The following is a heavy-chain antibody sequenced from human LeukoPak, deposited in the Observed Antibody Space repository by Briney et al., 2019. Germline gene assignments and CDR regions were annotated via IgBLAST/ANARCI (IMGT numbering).Heavy chain of an antibody. CDR2: ISSSSSYI. CDR3: AREGYCSGGSCPYYFDY. Sequence: PGGSLRLSCAASGFTFSSYSMNWVRQAPGKGLEWVSSISSSSSYIYYADSAKGRFTISRDNAKNSLYLQVNSLRAEDTAVYYCAREGYCSGGSCPYYFDYWGQGTLVTVSS. D-gene: IGHD2-15*01. V-gene: IGHV3-21*01. CDR1: GFTFSSYS. J-gene: IGHJ4*02.